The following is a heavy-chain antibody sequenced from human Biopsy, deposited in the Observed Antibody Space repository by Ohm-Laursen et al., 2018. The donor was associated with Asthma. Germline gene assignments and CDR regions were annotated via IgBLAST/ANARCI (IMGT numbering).Heavy chain of an antibody. D-gene: IGHD6-6*01. Sequence: LSLTCAASGITFSTYGMHWVRQAPGKGLEWVSFIWYDGRKKTYADSVKGRFTISRDNSKNTLYLQMNSLRAEDTSVYYCARKIAARGGMGVWGQGTTVTVSS. V-gene: IGHV3-33*01. CDR2: IWYDGRKK. J-gene: IGHJ6*02. CDR3: ARKIAARGGMGV. CDR1: GITFSTYG.